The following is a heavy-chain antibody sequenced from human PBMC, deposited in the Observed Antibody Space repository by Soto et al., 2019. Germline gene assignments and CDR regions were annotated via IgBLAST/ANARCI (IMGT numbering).Heavy chain of an antibody. D-gene: IGHD1-1*01. CDR3: ARGRYGDY. Sequence: QVHLVQSGAEVKNPGASVKVSCKASGYTFTSYGITWVRQAPGQGLEWMGWISAHNGNTDYAQKLQGRVIVTRDTTTSTDYMELKSLRSDAAAVYYCARGRYGDYWGQGALVTVSS. CDR2: ISAHNGNT. CDR1: GYTFTSYG. J-gene: IGHJ4*02. V-gene: IGHV1-18*01.